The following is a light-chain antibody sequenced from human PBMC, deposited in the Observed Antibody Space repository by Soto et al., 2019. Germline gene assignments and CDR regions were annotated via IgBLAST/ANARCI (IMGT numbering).Light chain of an antibody. V-gene: IGKV3-20*01. CDR1: QSVSSTY. J-gene: IGKJ1*01. Sequence: VLTQSPGTLSLSPGERANLSCRASQSVSSTYLAWYQQKPGQAPRLLIYGASSRATGIPDRFSGSGSGTDFTLTISRLEPEDFAVYYCQQYGSSAWTFGQGTKVDIK. CDR3: QQYGSSAWT. CDR2: GAS.